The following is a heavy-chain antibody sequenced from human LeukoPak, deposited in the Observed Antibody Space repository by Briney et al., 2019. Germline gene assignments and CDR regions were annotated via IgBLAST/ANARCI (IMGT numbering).Heavy chain of an antibody. CDR1: GFTFSSYG. V-gene: IGHV3-30*02. J-gene: IGHJ5*02. CDR2: IRYDGSNK. D-gene: IGHD4-17*01. Sequence: PGGSLRLSCAASGFTFSSYGMHWVRHAPGKGLEWVAFIRYDGSNKYYADSVKGRFTISRDNSKNTLYLQMNSLRAEDTAVYYCAKDFTVTPQNNWFDPWGQGTLVTVSS. CDR3: AKDFTVTPQNNWFDP.